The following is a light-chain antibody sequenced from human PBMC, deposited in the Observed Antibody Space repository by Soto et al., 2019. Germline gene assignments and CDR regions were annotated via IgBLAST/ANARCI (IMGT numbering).Light chain of an antibody. CDR1: QRVSTW. Sequence: DIQMTQSPSTLSASVGDRGTLTCRASQRVSTWLAWYQQKPGKAPKLLIYDASSLESGVPSRFSGSGSGTEFTLTISSLQPDDFATYYCQQYNSYSSSFGQGTKLEIK. J-gene: IGKJ2*03. CDR3: QQYNSYSSS. V-gene: IGKV1-5*01. CDR2: DAS.